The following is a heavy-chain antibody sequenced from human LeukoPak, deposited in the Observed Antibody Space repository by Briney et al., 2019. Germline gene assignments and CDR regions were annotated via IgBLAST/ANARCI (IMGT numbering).Heavy chain of an antibody. J-gene: IGHJ4*02. CDR3: ARGVVAGFDS. V-gene: IGHV3-74*03. CDR2: IDNDGSSA. Sequence: PGGSLRLSCAASGFTFSSYTMSWVRQAPGKGLEWVSRIDNDGSSAMYGDSVKGRFTISRDNAKNTLYLQMDSLRDEDTGVYFCARGVVAGFDSWGQGTLVTVSS. CDR1: GFTFSSYT. D-gene: IGHD6-19*01.